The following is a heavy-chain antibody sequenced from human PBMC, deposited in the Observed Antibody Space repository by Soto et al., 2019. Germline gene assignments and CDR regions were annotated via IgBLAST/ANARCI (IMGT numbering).Heavy chain of an antibody. V-gene: IGHV4-34*01. CDR2: INHSGST. Sequence: SETLSLTCAVYGGSFSGYYWSWIRQPPGKGLEWIGEINHSGSTNYNPSLKSRVTISVDTSKNQFSLKLSSVTAADTAVYYCARGPGYCSGGSCSNWFDPWGQGTLVTVSS. CDR1: GGSFSGYY. D-gene: IGHD2-15*01. J-gene: IGHJ5*02. CDR3: ARGPGYCSGGSCSNWFDP.